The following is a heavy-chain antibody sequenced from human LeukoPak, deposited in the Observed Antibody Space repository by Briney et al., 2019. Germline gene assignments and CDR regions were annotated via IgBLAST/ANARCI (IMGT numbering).Heavy chain of an antibody. CDR1: GYRFSNYG. J-gene: IGHJ5*02. Sequence: GDSVKVSCKASGYRFSNYGISWVRQAPGQGLEWMAWISPYTGNTNFAQKFQGRVTMTTDTSTTTAYMELRSLRSDDTAIYYCARDHAHYYDSSVSPFDPWGQGTRVTVSS. CDR2: ISPYTGNT. CDR3: ARDHAHYYDSSVSPFDP. V-gene: IGHV1-18*01. D-gene: IGHD3-22*01.